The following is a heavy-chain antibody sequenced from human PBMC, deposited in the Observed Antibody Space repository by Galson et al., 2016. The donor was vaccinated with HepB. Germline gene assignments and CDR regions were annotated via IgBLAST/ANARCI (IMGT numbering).Heavy chain of an antibody. J-gene: IGHJ4*02. D-gene: IGHD2-2*02. CDR2: ISGSGGST. CDR1: GFTFSSYA. V-gene: IGHV3-23*01. CDR3: AKDGFCSSASCYTWSIDY. Sequence: SLRLSCAVSGFTFSSYAMSWVRQAPGKGLEWVSAISGSGGSTYYADSVKGRFTISRDNSKNTLYLQMNSLRAEDTAVYHCAKDGFCSSASCYTWSIDYWGQGTLVTVSS.